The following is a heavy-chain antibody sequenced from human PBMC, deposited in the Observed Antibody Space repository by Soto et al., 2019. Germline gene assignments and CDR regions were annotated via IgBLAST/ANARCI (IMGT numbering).Heavy chain of an antibody. CDR3: ASRPKQLEAFDI. CDR1: GGTFSSYA. J-gene: IGHJ3*02. Sequence: QVQLVQSGAEVKKPGSSVKVSCKASGGTFSSYAISWVRQAPGQGLEWMGGIIPIFGTANYAQKFQGRVTITADESTRTAYIELSSLRSEDTAVYYCASRPKQLEAFDIWGQGTMVTVSS. CDR2: IIPIFGTA. V-gene: IGHV1-69*01. D-gene: IGHD6-6*01.